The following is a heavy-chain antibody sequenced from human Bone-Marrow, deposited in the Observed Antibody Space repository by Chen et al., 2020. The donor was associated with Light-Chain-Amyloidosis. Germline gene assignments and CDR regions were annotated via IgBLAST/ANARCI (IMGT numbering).Heavy chain of an antibody. D-gene: IGHD5-12*01. CDR3: ARYEPHFSDSIISGYTA. CDR2: INHSGSA. V-gene: IGHV4-34*01. J-gene: IGHJ5*02. Sequence: QVELQQWGAGLLKPSETLSLTCGIHNGAFGDDYSTWIRQPPGKGLQWIAEINHSGSANYNSSLKSRTTISVDKSKNQFSLRMISVTAADTAVYYCARYEPHFSDSIISGYTAWGQGTSVTVSS. CDR1: NGAFGDDY.